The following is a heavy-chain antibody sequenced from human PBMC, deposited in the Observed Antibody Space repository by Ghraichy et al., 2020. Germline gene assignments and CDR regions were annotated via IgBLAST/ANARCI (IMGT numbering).Heavy chain of an antibody. V-gene: IGHV3-23*01. CDR3: AKDETVTHYYYYGMDV. D-gene: IGHD4-17*01. J-gene: IGHJ6*02. CDR1: GFTFSSYA. CDR2: ISGSGGST. Sequence: GGSLRLSCAASGFTFSSYAMSWVRQAPGKGLEWVSAISGSGGSTYYADSVKGRFTISRDNSKNTLYLQMNSLRAEDTAVYYCAKDETVTHYYYYGMDVWGQGTTVTVSS.